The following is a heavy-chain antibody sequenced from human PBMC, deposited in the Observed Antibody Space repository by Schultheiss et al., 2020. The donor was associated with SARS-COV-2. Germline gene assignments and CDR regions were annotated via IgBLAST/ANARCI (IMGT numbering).Heavy chain of an antibody. CDR3: ARDTEGYSYGTYGMDV. J-gene: IGHJ6*02. V-gene: IGHV3-48*03. D-gene: IGHD5-18*01. CDR1: GFTFSSYE. Sequence: GGSLRLSCAASGFTFSSYEMNWVRQAPGKGLEWVSYISSSGSTIYYADSVKGRFTISRDNAKNSLYLQMNSLRAEDTAVYYCARDTEGYSYGTYGMDVWGQGTKVTVSS. CDR2: ISSSGSTI.